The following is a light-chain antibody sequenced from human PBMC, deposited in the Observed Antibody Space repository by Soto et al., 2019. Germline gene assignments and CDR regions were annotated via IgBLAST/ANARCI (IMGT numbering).Light chain of an antibody. CDR3: QQYLSFSPYT. Sequence: DIQMTQSPSTLSGSVGDRVAITSRASQTISSWLAWYQQKPGKAPKLLIYKASTLKSGVPSRFSGSGSGTEFTLTISSLQPDDFGTYYCQQYLSFSPYTFGQGTRLEIK. CDR1: QTISSW. V-gene: IGKV1-5*03. CDR2: KAS. J-gene: IGKJ5*01.